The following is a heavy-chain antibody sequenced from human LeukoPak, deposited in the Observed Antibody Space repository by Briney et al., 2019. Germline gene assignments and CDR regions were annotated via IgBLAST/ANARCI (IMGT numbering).Heavy chain of an antibody. CDR3: ARDQAVGSTRDS. Sequence: GGSLRLSCAASGFTFSSYSMNWVRQAPGKGLEWVSSISSSSSYIYYADSVKGRFTISRDNAKNTVYLQMTSLRAEDTAVYYCARDQAVGSTRDSWGQGTLVTVSS. CDR2: ISSSSSYI. V-gene: IGHV3-21*01. D-gene: IGHD1-26*01. CDR1: GFTFSSYS. J-gene: IGHJ4*02.